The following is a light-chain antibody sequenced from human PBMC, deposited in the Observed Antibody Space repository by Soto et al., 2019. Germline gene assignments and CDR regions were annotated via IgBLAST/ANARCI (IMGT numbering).Light chain of an antibody. CDR1: QSVSSSY. J-gene: IGKJ1*01. CDR3: QQYGSSPWT. CDR2: GAS. V-gene: IGKV3-20*01. Sequence: EIVLTQSPGTLSLSPGERATLSCRASQSVSSSYLAWYQQKPGQAPRPLIYGASSRAIGIPDRFSGSGSGTVFILTISRLESEDFAVYYCQQYGSSPWTFGQGTKVEIK.